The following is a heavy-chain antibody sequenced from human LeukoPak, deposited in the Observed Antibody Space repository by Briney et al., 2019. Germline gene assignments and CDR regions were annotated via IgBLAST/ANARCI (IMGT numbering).Heavy chain of an antibody. CDR3: AAADYYGSGSYYNSVYGMDV. V-gene: IGHV1-58*01. Sequence: ASVKVSYKASGFTFTSSAVQWVRQARGQRLEWIGWIVVGSGNTNYAQKFQERVTITRDMSTSTAYMELSSLRSGDTAVYYCAAADYYGSGSYYNSVYGMDVWGKGTTVTVSS. D-gene: IGHD3-10*01. CDR2: IVVGSGNT. CDR1: GFTFTSSA. J-gene: IGHJ6*04.